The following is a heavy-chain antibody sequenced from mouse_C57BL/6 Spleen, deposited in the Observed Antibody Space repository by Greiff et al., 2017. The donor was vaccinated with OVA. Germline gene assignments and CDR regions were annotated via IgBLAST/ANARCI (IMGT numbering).Heavy chain of an antibody. CDR1: GYAFTNYL. CDR2: INPGSGGT. V-gene: IGHV1-54*01. J-gene: IGHJ2*01. CDR3: ARGDYEGY. D-gene: IGHD2-4*01. Sequence: VQRVESGAELVRPGTSVKVSCKASGYAFTNYLIEWVKQRPGQGLEWIGVINPGSGGTNYNEKFKGKATLTADKSSSTAYMQLSSLTSEDSAVYFCARGDYEGYWGQGTTLTVSS.